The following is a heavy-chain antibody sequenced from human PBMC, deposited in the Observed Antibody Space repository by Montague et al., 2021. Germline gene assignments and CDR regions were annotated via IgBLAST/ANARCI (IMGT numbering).Heavy chain of an antibody. CDR2: VFYSGVT. D-gene: IGHD2-15*01. Sequence: SETLSLTCSVSGDSINGWYWSWIRQPPGKGLEWIGSVFYSGVTNYNHSLKSRVTMSADTSKNQFSLKVSSVTAADTAVYYCARQGFYVSGGFVNWGQGTLVTVSS. J-gene: IGHJ4*02. CDR1: GDSINGWY. V-gene: IGHV4-59*01. CDR3: ARQGFYVSGGFVN.